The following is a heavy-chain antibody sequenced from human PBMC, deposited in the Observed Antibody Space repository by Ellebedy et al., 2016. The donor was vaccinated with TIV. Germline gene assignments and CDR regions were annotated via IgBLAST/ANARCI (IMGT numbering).Heavy chain of an antibody. CDR3: ASSRGLLNFDC. CDR1: GFTFSNYG. V-gene: IGHV3-33*01. J-gene: IGHJ4*02. Sequence: PGGSLRLSCAASGFTFSNYGMHWVRQAPGKGLEWVAVIWHDGSKEDYADSVKGRFSISRDNSKNTLYLEMNSLRAEDTAVYYCASSRGLLNFDCWGQGTLVTVSS. D-gene: IGHD2-15*01. CDR2: IWHDGSKE.